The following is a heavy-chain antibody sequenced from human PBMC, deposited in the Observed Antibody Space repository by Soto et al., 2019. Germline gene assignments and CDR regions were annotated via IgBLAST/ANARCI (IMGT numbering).Heavy chain of an antibody. Sequence: SGTPFPTWPCSCGPLRRYLLGWVPAPPGKGLEWVWYIYYSGSTNYNPSLKSRVTISVDTSKNQFSLKLSSVTAADTAVYYCARAGVSITFGGVIATPDNWFDPWGQGTLVTVSS. CDR3: ARAGVSITFGGVIATPDNWFDP. J-gene: IGHJ5*02. CDR2: IYYSGST. V-gene: IGHV4-59*01. CDR1: CGPLRRYL. D-gene: IGHD3-16*02.